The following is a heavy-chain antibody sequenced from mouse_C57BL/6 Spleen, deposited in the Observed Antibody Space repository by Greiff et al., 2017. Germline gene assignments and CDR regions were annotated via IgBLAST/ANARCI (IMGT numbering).Heavy chain of an antibody. Sequence: QVQLQQPGAELVKPGASVKLSCKASGYTFTSYWMHWVKQRPGQGLEWIGMIHPNSGSTNYNEKFKSKATLTVDKSSSTAYMQLSSLTSEDSAVYYCARSGYSNLRYYAMDYWGQGTSVTVSS. CDR2: IHPNSGST. CDR3: ARSGYSNLRYYAMDY. J-gene: IGHJ4*01. CDR1: GYTFTSYW. D-gene: IGHD2-5*01. V-gene: IGHV1-64*01.